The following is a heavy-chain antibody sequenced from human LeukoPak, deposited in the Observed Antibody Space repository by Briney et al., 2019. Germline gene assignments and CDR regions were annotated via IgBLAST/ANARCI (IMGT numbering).Heavy chain of an antibody. D-gene: IGHD3-3*01. V-gene: IGHV3-9*01. Sequence: GGSLRLSCAASGFTFDDYAMHWVRHAPGKGLEWVAGISWNSGSIGYADSVKGRFTISRDNSKNTLYLQMNSLRAEDTAVYYCAKAFDFWSGFDYWGQGTLVTVSS. CDR1: GFTFDDYA. CDR3: AKAFDFWSGFDY. J-gene: IGHJ4*02. CDR2: ISWNSGSI.